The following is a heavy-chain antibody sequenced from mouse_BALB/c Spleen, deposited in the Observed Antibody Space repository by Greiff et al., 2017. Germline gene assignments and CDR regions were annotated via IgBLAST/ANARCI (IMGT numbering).Heavy chain of an antibody. Sequence: QVQLQQSGPELVKPGASVKMSCKASGYTFTDYVISWVKQRTGQGLEWIGEIYPGSGSTYYNEKFKGKATLTADKSSNTAYMQLSSLTSEDSAVYFCARRGYGSSYSWYFDVWGAGTTVTVSS. CDR2: IYPGSGST. V-gene: IGHV1-77*01. D-gene: IGHD1-1*01. CDR3: ARRGYGSSYSWYFDV. J-gene: IGHJ1*01. CDR1: GYTFTDYV.